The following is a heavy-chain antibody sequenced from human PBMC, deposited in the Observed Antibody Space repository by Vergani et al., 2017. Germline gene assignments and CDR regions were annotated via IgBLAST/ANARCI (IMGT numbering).Heavy chain of an antibody. J-gene: IGHJ3*02. CDR2: INPNSGGT. Sequence: QVQLVQSGAEVKKPGASVKVSCKASGYTFTGYYMHWVRQAPGQGLEWMGWINPNSGGTNYAQKFQGRVTMTRETSISTAYMELSRLRSDDTAVYYCARDRASSGWYLAFDIWGQGTMVTVSS. CDR3: ARDRASSGWYLAFDI. D-gene: IGHD6-19*01. V-gene: IGHV1-2*02. CDR1: GYTFTGYY.